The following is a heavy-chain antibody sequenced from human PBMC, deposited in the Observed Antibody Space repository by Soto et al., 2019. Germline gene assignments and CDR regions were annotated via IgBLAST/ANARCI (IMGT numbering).Heavy chain of an antibody. J-gene: IGHJ4*02. D-gene: IGHD6-13*01. CDR2: IWYDGSNK. CDR3: ARSYSSPPDIYYFDY. Sequence: QVQLVESGGGVVQPGRSLRLSCAASGFTFSSYGMHWVRQAPGKGLEWVAVIWYDGSNKYYADSVKGRFTISRDNSKNTLYLQMNSLRAEDTAVYYCARSYSSPPDIYYFDYWGQGTLVTVSS. CDR1: GFTFSSYG. V-gene: IGHV3-33*01.